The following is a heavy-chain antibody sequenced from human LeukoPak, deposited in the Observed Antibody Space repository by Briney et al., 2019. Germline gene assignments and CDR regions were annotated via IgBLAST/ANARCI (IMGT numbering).Heavy chain of an antibody. V-gene: IGHV3-23*01. CDR1: GFTFSSYA. Sequence: AGGSLRLSCAASGFTFSSYAMGWVRQAPGKGLEWVSAISGSGGSTYYADSVKGRFTISRDNSKNTLYLQMNSLRPEDTAIYYCASDRVFYGLDVWGQGTTVTVSS. CDR3: ASDRVFYGLDV. J-gene: IGHJ6*02. CDR2: ISGSGGST. D-gene: IGHD1-14*01.